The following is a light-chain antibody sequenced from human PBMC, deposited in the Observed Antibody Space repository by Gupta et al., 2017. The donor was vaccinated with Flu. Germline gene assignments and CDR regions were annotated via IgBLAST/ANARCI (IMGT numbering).Light chain of an antibody. V-gene: IGKV6-21*01. CDR1: QNIGSS. CDR2: YAS. CDR3: HQSSRLPLT. Sequence: EILLTQSPDFQSVTPEEKVTITCRASQNIGSSLHWSQQKPGQSPKPLIKYASQSFSGVPSRFSGSGSGTHFTLTINRLETEDAATYYCHQSSRLPLTFGGGTKVEIK. J-gene: IGKJ4*01.